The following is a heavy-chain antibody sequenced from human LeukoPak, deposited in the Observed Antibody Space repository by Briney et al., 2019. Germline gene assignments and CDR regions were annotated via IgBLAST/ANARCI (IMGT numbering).Heavy chain of an antibody. CDR2: ISYDGSNK. J-gene: IGHJ3*02. V-gene: IGHV3-30*04. CDR3: ARVIQLWFDAFDI. CDR1: GFTFSSYA. D-gene: IGHD5-18*01. Sequence: GGTLRLSCAASGFTFSSYAMHWVRQAPGKGLERVAVISYDGSNKYYADSVKGRFTISRDNSKNTLYLQMNSLRAEDTAVYYCARVIQLWFDAFDIWGQGTMATVSS.